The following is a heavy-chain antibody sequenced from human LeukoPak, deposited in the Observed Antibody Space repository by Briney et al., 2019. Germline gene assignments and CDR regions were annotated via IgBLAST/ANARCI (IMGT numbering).Heavy chain of an antibody. J-gene: IGHJ3*02. CDR3: ARGCSGGSCYSDAFDI. V-gene: IGHV3-33*01. Sequence: GGSLRLSCAASGFTFSSYGMHWVRQAPGKGREWVAVIWYDGSNKYYADSVKGRFTISRDNSKNTLYLQMNSLRAEDTAVYYCARGCSGGSCYSDAFDIWGQGTMVTVSS. D-gene: IGHD2-15*01. CDR1: GFTFSSYG. CDR2: IWYDGSNK.